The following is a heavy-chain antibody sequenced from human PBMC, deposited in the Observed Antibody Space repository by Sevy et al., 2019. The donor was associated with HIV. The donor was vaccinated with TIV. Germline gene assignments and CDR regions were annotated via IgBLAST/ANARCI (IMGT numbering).Heavy chain of an antibody. CDR2: FSSSSSSL. J-gene: IGHJ3*02. Sequence: GGPLDPSWQPPGSTSGSFTITGAAKAPGRGRRGAQPFSSSSSSLKYQASVKGRFTISRDNAKNSLYLQMNSLRAEDTAVYYCARDGYYDSSGYYRDAFDIWGQGTMVTVSS. D-gene: IGHD3-22*01. V-gene: IGHV3-21*01. CDR1: GSTSGSFT. CDR3: ARDGYYDSSGYYRDAFDI.